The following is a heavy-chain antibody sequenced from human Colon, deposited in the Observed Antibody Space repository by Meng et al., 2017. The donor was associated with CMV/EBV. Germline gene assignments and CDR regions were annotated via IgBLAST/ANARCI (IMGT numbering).Heavy chain of an antibody. D-gene: IGHD3-22*01. V-gene: IGHV1-2*02. CDR2: INPNSGGT. CDR3: ATVSSGYYLYFQH. Sequence: QVQRVQAGAEVKKPGASVKVSCKASGYTFTGYYMHWVRQAPGQGLEWMGWINPNSGGTNYAQKFQGRVTMTRDTSISTAYMELSRLRSDDTAVYYCATVSSGYYLYFQHWGQGTLVTVSS. CDR1: GYTFTGYY. J-gene: IGHJ1*01.